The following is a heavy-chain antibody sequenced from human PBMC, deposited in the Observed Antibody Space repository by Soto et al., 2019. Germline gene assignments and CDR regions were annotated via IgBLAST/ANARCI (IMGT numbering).Heavy chain of an antibody. V-gene: IGHV5-10-1*01. J-gene: IGHJ6*04. CDR2: IDPSDSYT. Sequence: PGESLTISCKGSGYSFTSYWISWVRQMPGKGLEWMGRIDPSDSYTNYSPSFQGHVTISADKSISTAYLQWSSLKASDTAMYYCAIDNYRIAADGYYYYYGMDVWGEGTTVTVSS. CDR1: GYSFTSYW. CDR3: AIDNYRIAADGYYYYYGMDV. D-gene: IGHD6-13*01.